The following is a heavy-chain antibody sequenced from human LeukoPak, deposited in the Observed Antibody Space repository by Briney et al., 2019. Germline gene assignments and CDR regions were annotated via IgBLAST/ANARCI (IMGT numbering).Heavy chain of an antibody. CDR3: ARGGRYYDSSGLIDY. Sequence: PGGSLRLSCAASGFTFSSYDMHWVRQAPGKGLEWVSAIGTAGDTYYPGSVKGRFTISRENAKNSLYLQMNSLRAGDTAVYYCARGGRYYDSSGLIDYWGQGTLVTVSS. CDR2: IGTAGDT. D-gene: IGHD3-22*01. V-gene: IGHV3-13*01. J-gene: IGHJ4*02. CDR1: GFTFSSYD.